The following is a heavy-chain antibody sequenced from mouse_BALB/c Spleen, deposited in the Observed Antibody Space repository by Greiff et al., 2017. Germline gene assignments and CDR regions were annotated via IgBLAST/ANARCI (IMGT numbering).Heavy chain of an antibody. CDR3: ARDRASLLRGDWYFDV. J-gene: IGHJ1*01. D-gene: IGHD1-2*01. CDR2: IWAGGST. V-gene: IGHV2-9*02. Sequence: QVQLKESGPGLVAPSQSLSITCTVSGFSLTSYGVHCVRQPPGKGLEWLGVIWAGGSTNYNSALMSRLSISKDNSKSQVFLKMNSLQTDDTAMYYCARDRASLLRGDWYFDVWGAGTTVTVSS. CDR1: GFSLTSYG.